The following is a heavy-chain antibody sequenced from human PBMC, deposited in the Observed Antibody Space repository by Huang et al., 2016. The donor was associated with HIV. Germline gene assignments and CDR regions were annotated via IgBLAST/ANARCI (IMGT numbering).Heavy chain of an antibody. J-gene: IGHJ4*02. D-gene: IGHD1-26*01. CDR2: IHPGDSDP. V-gene: IGHV5-51*01. CDR3: ARWMSSGSYYYFDF. CDR1: ENNFNTYW. Sequence: ELQLVQSGAEVKKPGESLKISCKGSENNFNTYWIGWVRQMPGKGLEWMGIIHPGDSDPRYSPSSRGQVTFSADKSINTAYLQWTYLKASDTAMYYCARWMSSGSYYYFDFWGQGTLVTVSS.